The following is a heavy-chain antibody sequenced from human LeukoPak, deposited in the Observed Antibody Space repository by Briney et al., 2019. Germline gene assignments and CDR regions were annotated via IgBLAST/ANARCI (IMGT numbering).Heavy chain of an antibody. CDR1: GGSSSGDY. J-gene: IGHJ4*02. V-gene: IGHV4-34*01. CDR2: IDHSGST. D-gene: IGHD3-10*01. CDR3: ARRGRWSLSY. Sequence: SETLSLTCAVYGGSSSGDYWSWIRQPPGKGLEVIGEIDHSGSTNYNPSLKSRVTISVDTSKNQFSLKLSSVTAADTAVYCCARRGRWSLSYWGQGTLVTVSS.